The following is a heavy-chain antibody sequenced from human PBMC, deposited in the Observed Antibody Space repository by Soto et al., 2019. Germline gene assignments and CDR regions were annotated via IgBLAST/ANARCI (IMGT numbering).Heavy chain of an antibody. V-gene: IGHV4-30-4*01. CDR3: ARASMVREKGFDY. J-gene: IGHJ4*02. CDR2: IYYSGST. D-gene: IGHD3-10*01. CDR1: GGSISSGDYY. Sequence: SSETLSLTCTVSGGSISSGDYYWSWIRQPPGKGLEWIGYIYYSGSTYYNPSLKSRVTISVDTSKNQFSLKLSSVTAADTAVYYCARASMVREKGFDYWGQGTLVTVSS.